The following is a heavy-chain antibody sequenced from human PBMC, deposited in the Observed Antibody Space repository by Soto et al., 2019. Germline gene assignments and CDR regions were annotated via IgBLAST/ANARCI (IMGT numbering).Heavy chain of an antibody. CDR3: ARDRYYYGSGSYLINYYYYYGMDV. CDR2: ISYDGSNK. Sequence: PGGSLRLSCAASGFTFSSYAMHWVRQAPGKGLEWVAVISYDGSNKYYADSVEGRFTISRDNSKNTLYLQMNSLRAEDTAVYYCARDRYYYGSGSYLINYYYYYGMDVWGQGTTVTVSS. D-gene: IGHD3-10*01. J-gene: IGHJ6*02. V-gene: IGHV3-30-3*01. CDR1: GFTFSSYA.